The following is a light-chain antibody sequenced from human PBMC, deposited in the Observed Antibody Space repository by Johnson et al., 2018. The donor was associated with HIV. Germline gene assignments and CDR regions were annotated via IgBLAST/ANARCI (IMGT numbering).Light chain of an antibody. J-gene: IGLJ1*01. CDR3: GTWDSSLGKV. Sequence: QSVLTQPPSVSAAPGQKVTISCSGSSCDIGNNYVSWHQKFPGAAPKVLIYDNNQRPSGIPDRFSGSKSGTSATLAITGLQTGDEADYYCGTWDSSLGKVFGTGTKVTVL. CDR1: SCDIGNNY. V-gene: IGLV1-51*01. CDR2: DNN.